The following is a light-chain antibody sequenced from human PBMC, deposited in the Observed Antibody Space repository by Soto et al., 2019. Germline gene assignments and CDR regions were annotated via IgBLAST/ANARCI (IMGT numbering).Light chain of an antibody. CDR3: QSYDRSLRAYV. Sequence: QSVLTQPPSVSGAPGQRVTISCTGSTSNIGAGYDVNWYQQVPGTAPKLLIFGNFNRLSGAPDRFSGSKSGTSASLAITGLQAEDEADYYCQSYDRSLRAYVFGPGTKVTVL. V-gene: IGLV1-40*01. CDR2: GNF. CDR1: TSNIGAGYD. J-gene: IGLJ1*01.